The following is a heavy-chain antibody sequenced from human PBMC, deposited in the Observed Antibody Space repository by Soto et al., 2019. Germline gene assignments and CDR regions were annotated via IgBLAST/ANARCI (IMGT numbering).Heavy chain of an antibody. CDR1: GDSFSTFA. J-gene: IGHJ4*02. V-gene: IGHV1-69*06. Sequence: QVQLVQSGAEVKKPGSSVKVSCKASGDSFSTFAFSWVRQAPGQGLEWMGAIIPRFGKPANYAQKFQDRLTITADKSTTTVYMEVRSLRSEDTAVYYCARSRFLDYWGQGTPVTVSS. CDR3: ARSRFLDY. CDR2: IIPRFGKPA. D-gene: IGHD3-3*01.